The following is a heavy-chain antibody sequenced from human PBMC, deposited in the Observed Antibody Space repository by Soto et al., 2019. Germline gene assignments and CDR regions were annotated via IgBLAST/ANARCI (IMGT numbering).Heavy chain of an antibody. D-gene: IGHD3-3*01. CDR1: GYTFTSYG. Sequence: QVQLVQSGAEVKKPGASVKVSCKASGYTFTSYGISWVRQAPGQGLEWMGWISAYNGNTNYAQKLQGRVTMTTDTSTSTAYIALRSLRSDDTAVSYCARVLSSRIRPNWYFDLWGRGTLVTVSS. V-gene: IGHV1-18*01. J-gene: IGHJ2*01. CDR3: ARVLSSRIRPNWYFDL. CDR2: ISAYNGNT.